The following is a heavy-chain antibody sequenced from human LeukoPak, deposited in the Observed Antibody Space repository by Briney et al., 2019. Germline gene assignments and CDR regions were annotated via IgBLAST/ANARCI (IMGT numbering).Heavy chain of an antibody. CDR2: IWYDGSNK. CDR1: GFTFSSYG. CDR3: TRSWIQSYYFDY. Sequence: GRSLRLSCAASGFTFSSYGMHWVRQAPGKGLEWVAGIWYDGSNKYYADSVKGRFTISRDNSKNTLYLQMNSLRAEDTAAYYCTRSWIQSYYFDYWGQGTLVTVSS. V-gene: IGHV3-33*01. D-gene: IGHD5-18*01. J-gene: IGHJ4*02.